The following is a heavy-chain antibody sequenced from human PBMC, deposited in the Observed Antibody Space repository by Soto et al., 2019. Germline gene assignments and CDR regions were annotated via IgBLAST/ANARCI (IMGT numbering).Heavy chain of an antibody. CDR3: AKERTGIQLWPQGLDV. V-gene: IGHV3-23*01. CDR2: ISGSGGST. J-gene: IGHJ6*02. CDR1: GFTLSSYA. D-gene: IGHD5-18*01. Sequence: GGSLRLSCAASGFTLSSYAMSWVRQAPGQGLEWVSAISGSGGSTYYADSVKGRFTISRDNSKNTLYLQMNSLRAEDTAVYYCAKERTGIQLWPQGLDVWGQGTTVTVSS.